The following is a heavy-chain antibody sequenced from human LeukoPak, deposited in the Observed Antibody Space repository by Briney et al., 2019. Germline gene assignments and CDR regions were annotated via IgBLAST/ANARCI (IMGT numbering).Heavy chain of an antibody. CDR3: ARHFYSSGWYREDWYFDL. D-gene: IGHD6-19*01. J-gene: IGHJ2*01. Sequence: PSETLSLTCTVSGGSISSYYWSWIRQPPGKGLEWIGYIYYSGSTNYNPSLKSRVTISVDTSKNQFSLKLSSVTAADTAVYYCARHFYSSGWYREDWYFDLWGRGTLVTVSS. CDR1: GGSISSYY. V-gene: IGHV4-59*08. CDR2: IYYSGST.